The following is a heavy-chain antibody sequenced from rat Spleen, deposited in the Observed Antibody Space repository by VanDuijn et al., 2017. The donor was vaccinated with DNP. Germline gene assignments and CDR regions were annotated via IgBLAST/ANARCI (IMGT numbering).Heavy chain of an antibody. V-gene: IGHV5-22*01. CDR3: VRPDYYDGSYPHY. Sequence: EVQLVESGRGLVQPGGTLKLSCVASGFTFTDYYMAWVRQAPKKGLEWVASINYEGTSTHYGDSVKGRSTISRDNAKSTLYLQMYSLRSEDMATYYCVRPDYYDGSYPHYWGQGVMVTVSS. J-gene: IGHJ2*01. CDR1: GFTFTDYY. CDR2: INYEGTST. D-gene: IGHD1-12*02.